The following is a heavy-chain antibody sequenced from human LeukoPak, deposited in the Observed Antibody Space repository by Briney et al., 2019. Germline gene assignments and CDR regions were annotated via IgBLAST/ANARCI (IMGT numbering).Heavy chain of an antibody. CDR3: ARERNFGSGSYVFDY. V-gene: IGHV3-30*02. CDR2: IRYDGGET. CDR1: GFTFNRRG. Sequence: HPGGSLRLSCAASGFTFNRRGMHWVRQAPAKGLEGVAFIRYDGGETFYADFVKGRFTISRDNSRNTVYLQMDSLRADDTAVYYCARERNFGSGSYVFDYWGQGTLVTVSS. J-gene: IGHJ4*02. D-gene: IGHD3-10*01.